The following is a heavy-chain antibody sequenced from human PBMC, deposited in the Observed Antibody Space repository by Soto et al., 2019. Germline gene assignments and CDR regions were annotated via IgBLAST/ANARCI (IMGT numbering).Heavy chain of an antibody. Sequence: QITLKESGPPLVKPTQTLTLTCTFSGFSLSTSGVGVGWIRQPPGKALEWLALIYWDDDKRYSPSLKSRLTITKDTSKNQVVLTMTNMDPVDTATXXXXXXXXXXXXXXXXDXWGQGTLVTVSS. CDR1: GFSLSTSGVG. CDR3: XXXXXXXXXXXXXDX. J-gene: IGHJ5*02. CDR2: IYWDDDK. V-gene: IGHV2-5*02.